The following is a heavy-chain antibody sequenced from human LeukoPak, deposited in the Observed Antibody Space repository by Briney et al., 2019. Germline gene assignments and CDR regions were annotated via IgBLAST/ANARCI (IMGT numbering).Heavy chain of an antibody. V-gene: IGHV3-66*01. Sequence: GGSLRLSCAASGFTVSSNYMSWVRQAPGKGLEWVSVIYSGGSTYYADSVKGRFTISRDNSKNTLYLQMNSLRAEDTAVYYCARDPGVVPEGDYWGQGTLVTVSS. D-gene: IGHD2-2*01. CDR2: IYSGGST. CDR1: GFTVSSNY. J-gene: IGHJ4*02. CDR3: ARDPGVVPEGDY.